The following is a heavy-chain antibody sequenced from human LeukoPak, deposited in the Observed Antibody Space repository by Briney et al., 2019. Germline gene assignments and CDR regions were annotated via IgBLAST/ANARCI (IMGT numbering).Heavy chain of an antibody. CDR1: GGSISSGSYY. V-gene: IGHV4-61*02. Sequence: PSETLSLTCTVYGGSISSGSYYWSWIRQPAGKGLEWIGRIYTSGSTNYNPSLKSRVTISVDTSKNQFSLKLSSVTAADTAVYYCAREGDGSGTWHENWFDPWGQGTLVTVSS. D-gene: IGHD3-10*01. CDR2: IYTSGST. J-gene: IGHJ5*02. CDR3: AREGDGSGTWHENWFDP.